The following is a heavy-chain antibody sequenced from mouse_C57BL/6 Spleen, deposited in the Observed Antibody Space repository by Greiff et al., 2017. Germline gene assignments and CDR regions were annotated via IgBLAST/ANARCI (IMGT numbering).Heavy chain of an antibody. CDR2: ISDGGSYT. J-gene: IGHJ3*01. Sequence: EVKLQESGGGLVKPGGSLKLSCAASGFTFSSYAMSWVRQTPEKRLEWVATISDGGSYTYYPDNVKGRFTISRDNAKNNLYLQMSHLKSEDTAMYYCARKSNYFAYWGQGTLVTVSA. D-gene: IGHD2-5*01. V-gene: IGHV5-4*03. CDR1: GFTFSSYA. CDR3: ARKSNYFAY.